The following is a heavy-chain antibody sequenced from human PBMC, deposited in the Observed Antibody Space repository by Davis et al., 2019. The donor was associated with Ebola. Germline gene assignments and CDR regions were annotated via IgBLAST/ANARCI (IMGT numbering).Heavy chain of an antibody. Sequence: PGGSLRLSCAASGFTLSDNYMDWVRQTPGKGLEWVARSRNKANRYSTEYAASVKGRFTISRDDSENSLSLQMNSLKTEDTAVYYCARSLKTREFDSWGQGTLVTVSS. CDR1: GFTLSDNY. J-gene: IGHJ4*02. D-gene: IGHD2-21*01. V-gene: IGHV3-72*01. CDR3: ARSLKTREFDS. CDR2: SRNKANRYST.